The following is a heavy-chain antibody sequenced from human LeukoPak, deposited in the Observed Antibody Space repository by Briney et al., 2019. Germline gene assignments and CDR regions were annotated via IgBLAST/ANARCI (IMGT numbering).Heavy chain of an antibody. Sequence: PGGSLRLSCAASGFTFSSYGMHWVRQAPGKGLEWVSAISGSGGSTYYADSVKGRFTISRDNSKNTLYLQMNSLRAEDTAVYYCAKAKSGYCSSTSCYASDYWGQRTLVTVSS. J-gene: IGHJ4*02. CDR1: GFTFSSYG. D-gene: IGHD2-2*03. CDR2: ISGSGGST. CDR3: AKAKSGYCSSTSCYASDY. V-gene: IGHV3-23*01.